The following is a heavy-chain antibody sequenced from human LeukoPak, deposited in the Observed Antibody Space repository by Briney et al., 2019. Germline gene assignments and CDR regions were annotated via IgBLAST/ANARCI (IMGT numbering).Heavy chain of an antibody. CDR1: GFTFSNYN. CDR3: ARRSPNYYFDY. J-gene: IGHJ4*02. Sequence: GGSLRLSCAASGFTFSNYNMNWVRQAPGKGLEWVSSISSSNNYIYYADSVKRRFTISRDNAKNSLYLQMNSLRAEDTAVYYCARRSPNYYFDYWGQGTPVTVSS. V-gene: IGHV3-21*01. CDR2: ISSSNNYI.